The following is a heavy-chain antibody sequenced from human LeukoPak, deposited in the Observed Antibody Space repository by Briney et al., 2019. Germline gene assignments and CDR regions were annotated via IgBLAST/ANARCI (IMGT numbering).Heavy chain of an antibody. CDR2: IGTAGDT. V-gene: IGHV3-13*04. CDR3: ARTYYDTLTGYPSGMDV. CDR1: GFTFSSYD. J-gene: IGHJ6*02. D-gene: IGHD3-9*01. Sequence: PGGSLRLSCAASGFTFSSYDMHWVRQATGKGLEWVSAIGTAGDTYYPGSVKGRFTISRENAKNSLYLQMNSLRAGDTAVYYCARTYYDTLTGYPSGMDVWGQGTTVTVSS.